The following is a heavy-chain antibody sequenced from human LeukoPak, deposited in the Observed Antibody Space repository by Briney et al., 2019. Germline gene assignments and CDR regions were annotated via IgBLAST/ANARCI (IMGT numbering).Heavy chain of an antibody. D-gene: IGHD5-18*01. Sequence: SETLSLTCAVYGGSFSGYYWSWIRQPPGKGLEWIGEINHSGSTNYNPSLKSRVTISVDTSKNQFSLKLSSVTAADTAVYYCARRQWGYSYGYYFDYWGQGTLVTVSS. J-gene: IGHJ4*02. V-gene: IGHV4-34*01. CDR1: GGSFSGYY. CDR3: ARRQWGYSYGYYFDY. CDR2: INHSGST.